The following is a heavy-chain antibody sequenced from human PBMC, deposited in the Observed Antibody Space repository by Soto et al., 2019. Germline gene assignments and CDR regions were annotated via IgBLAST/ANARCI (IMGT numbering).Heavy chain of an antibody. Sequence: GGSLRLSCAASGFTFSSYWMHWVRQGPGKGLVWVSRINSDGSSTSYADSVKGRFTISRDNAKNTLYLQMSSLRAEDTAVYYCAKCGYYSSGRFLRFFQHWGQGSLVTVSS. CDR1: GFTFSSYW. CDR3: AKCGYYSSGRFLRFFQH. CDR2: INSDGSST. J-gene: IGHJ1*01. V-gene: IGHV3-74*01. D-gene: IGHD3-22*01.